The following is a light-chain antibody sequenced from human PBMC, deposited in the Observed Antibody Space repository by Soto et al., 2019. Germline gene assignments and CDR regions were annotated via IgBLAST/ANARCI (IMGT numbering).Light chain of an antibody. CDR1: SSDVGGYNY. Sequence: QSVLTQPPSASGSPGQSVTISCTGPSSDVGGYNYVSWYQQHPGKAPKLMILEVSKRPSGVPDRFSGSKSGNTASLTVSWLQAEDESDYYCFSYAGSTVLFGGGTKLTVL. CDR3: FSYAGSTVL. V-gene: IGLV2-8*01. CDR2: EVS. J-gene: IGLJ2*01.